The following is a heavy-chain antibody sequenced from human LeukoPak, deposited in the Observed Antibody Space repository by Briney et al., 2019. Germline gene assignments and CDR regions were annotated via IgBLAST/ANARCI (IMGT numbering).Heavy chain of an antibody. D-gene: IGHD2-2*01. CDR1: SGSIFSSNW. CDR2: IFHSGST. Sequence: PSETLSLTCAVSSGSIFSSNWWSWVRQPPGKGLEWIGQIFHSGSTSYSPSLKSRVTISVDKSKNQFFLRLTSVTAADTAVYYCARSPTKRVPEDYWGQGTLVTVSS. V-gene: IGHV4-4*02. CDR3: ARSPTKRVPEDY. J-gene: IGHJ4*02.